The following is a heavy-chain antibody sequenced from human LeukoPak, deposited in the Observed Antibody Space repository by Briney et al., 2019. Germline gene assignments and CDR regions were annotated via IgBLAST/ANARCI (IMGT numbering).Heavy chain of an antibody. Sequence: PGGSLRLSCAASGFTFSSYAMHWVRQAPGKGLEWVAVISYDGSNKYYADSVKGRFTISRDNAKNSLYLQMNSLRAEDTAVYYCARGLETDYWGQGTLVTVSS. CDR1: GFTFSSYA. D-gene: IGHD1-1*01. CDR3: ARGLETDY. V-gene: IGHV3-30-3*01. J-gene: IGHJ4*02. CDR2: ISYDGSNK.